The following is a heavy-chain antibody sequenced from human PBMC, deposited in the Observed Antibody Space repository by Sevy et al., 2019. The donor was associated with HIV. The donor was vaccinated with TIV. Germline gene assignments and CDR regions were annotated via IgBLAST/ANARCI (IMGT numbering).Heavy chain of an antibody. CDR3: ATTKDYYESSGCPFDY. J-gene: IGHJ4*02. CDR2: FDPEDGET. D-gene: IGHD3-22*01. CDR1: GYTLSQLS. V-gene: IGHV1-24*01. Sequence: ASVKVSCKVSGYTLSQLSMHWVRQAPGKGLEWMGSFDPEDGETLYAQKLQGRGTMTEDTSIDTAYMELNSLRSEDTAVYYCATTKDYYESSGCPFDYWGQGTLVTVSS.